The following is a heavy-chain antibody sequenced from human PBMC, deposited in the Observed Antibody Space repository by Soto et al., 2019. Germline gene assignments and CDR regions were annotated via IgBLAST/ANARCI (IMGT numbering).Heavy chain of an antibody. V-gene: IGHV3-30*18. J-gene: IGHJ4*02. CDR2: ISYDGSNK. CDR1: GFTFSSYG. Sequence: QVQLVESGGGVVQPGRSLRLSCAASGFTFSSYGMHWVRQAPGKGLEWVAVISYDGSNKYYADSVKGRFTISRDNSKNTLYLQMNSLRAVDTAVYYCAKDSSGWYVGIDYWGQGTLVTVSS. CDR3: AKDSSGWYVGIDY. D-gene: IGHD6-19*01.